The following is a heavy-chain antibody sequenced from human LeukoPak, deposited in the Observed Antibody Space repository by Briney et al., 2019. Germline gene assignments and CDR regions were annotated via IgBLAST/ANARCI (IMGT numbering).Heavy chain of an antibody. CDR1: GFTFSSYA. D-gene: IGHD6-13*01. CDR3: AKDRAGAGTSDY. CDR2: ISGSGGST. Sequence: PGGSLRLSCVGSGFTFSSYAMSWVRHAPGKGLEWVSGISGSGGSTYYADSVKGRFTISRDNSKSTLYLQMNSLRAEDTAVYFCAKDRAGAGTSDYWGQGTLVTVSS. J-gene: IGHJ4*02. V-gene: IGHV3-23*01.